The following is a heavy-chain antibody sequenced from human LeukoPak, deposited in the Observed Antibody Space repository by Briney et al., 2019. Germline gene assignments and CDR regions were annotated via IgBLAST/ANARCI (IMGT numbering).Heavy chain of an antibody. J-gene: IGHJ4*02. CDR3: ARDRTTVVPFDY. D-gene: IGHD4-23*01. CDR1: GFTFSSYA. Sequence: GGSLRLSCAASGFTFSSYAMHWVRQAPGKGLEWVAVILYDGSNKYYADSVGGRFTISRDNSKDTLYLQMNSLRAEDTAVYYCARDRTTVVPFDYWGQGTLVTVSS. V-gene: IGHV3-30-3*01. CDR2: ILYDGSNK.